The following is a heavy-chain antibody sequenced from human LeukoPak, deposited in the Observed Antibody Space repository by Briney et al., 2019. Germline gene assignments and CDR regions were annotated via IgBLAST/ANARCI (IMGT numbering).Heavy chain of an antibody. CDR1: GFTFSSYS. V-gene: IGHV3-21*01. D-gene: IGHD1-26*01. Sequence: GGSLRLSCAASGFTFSSYSMNWVRQAPGKGLEWVSSISSSSYIYYADSVKGRFTISRDNAKNSLYLQMNSLRAEDTAVYFCAMGDNSGSYPGAFDIWGQGTMVTVSS. CDR3: AMGDNSGSYPGAFDI. J-gene: IGHJ3*02. CDR2: ISSSSYI.